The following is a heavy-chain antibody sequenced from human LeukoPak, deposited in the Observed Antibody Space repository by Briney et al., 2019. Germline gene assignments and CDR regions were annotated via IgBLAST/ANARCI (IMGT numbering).Heavy chain of an antibody. V-gene: IGHV4-59*01. Sequence: SETLSPTCTVSGGSISSYYWSWIRQPPGKGLEWIGYIYYSGSTNYNPSLKSRVTISVDTSKNQFSLKLSSVTAADTAVYYCARSPGASPTYGDYPFDYWGQGILVTVSS. CDR2: IYYSGST. D-gene: IGHD4-17*01. CDR3: ARSPGASPTYGDYPFDY. CDR1: GGSISSYY. J-gene: IGHJ4*02.